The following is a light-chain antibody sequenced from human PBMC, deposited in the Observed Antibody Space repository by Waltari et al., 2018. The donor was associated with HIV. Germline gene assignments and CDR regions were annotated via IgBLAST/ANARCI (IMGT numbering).Light chain of an antibody. J-gene: IGLJ1*01. V-gene: IGLV1-47*01. CDR2: RNK. CDR1: SSNIGSNY. Sequence: QSVLTQPPSASGTPGQRVTISCSGSSSNIGSNYVYWYQQLPGTAPKLLIYRNKQRPSGVPDRFSGSKSGTSASLAISGLRSEDEADYYCAAWDGRRGVFGTGTKVTVL. CDR3: AAWDGRRGV.